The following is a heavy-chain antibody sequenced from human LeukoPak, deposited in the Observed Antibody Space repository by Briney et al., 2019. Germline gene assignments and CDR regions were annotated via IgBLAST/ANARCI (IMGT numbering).Heavy chain of an antibody. D-gene: IGHD1-26*01. CDR3: ARPGPATTNSYGMDV. V-gene: IGHV3-21*01. CDR2: ISNTGSTI. J-gene: IGHJ6*02. CDR1: GFTFSSYS. Sequence: PGGSLRLSCAASGFTFSSYSMNWVRQAPGKGLEWVSAISNTGSTIFYADSLKGRFTISRDNAKNSLYLQMTSLRAEDTAVYYCARPGPATTNSYGMDVWGQGTMVTVSS.